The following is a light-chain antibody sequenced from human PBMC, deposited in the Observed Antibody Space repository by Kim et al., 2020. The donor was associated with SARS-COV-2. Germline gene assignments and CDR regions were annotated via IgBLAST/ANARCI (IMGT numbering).Light chain of an antibody. CDR1: QSVGSSY. Sequence: LSPGERHSRSCRARQSVGSSYLAWYQQRPGQAPRLLIYGASSRATGIPDRFRGSGSGTDFTRTISRLEPEDFAVYYCQQYGSSPTCGQGTKVDIK. V-gene: IGKV3-20*01. CDR2: GAS. CDR3: QQYGSSPT. J-gene: IGKJ1*01.